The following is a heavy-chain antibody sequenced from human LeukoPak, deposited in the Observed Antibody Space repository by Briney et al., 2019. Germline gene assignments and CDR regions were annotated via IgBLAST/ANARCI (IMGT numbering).Heavy chain of an antibody. CDR1: GFTFSSYW. CDR2: IKQDGSEK. CDR3: ARVSGSGWSKDAFDI. V-gene: IGHV3-7*01. D-gene: IGHD6-19*01. J-gene: IGHJ3*02. Sequence: PGGSLRLSCAASGFTFSSYWMSWVRQAPGKGLEWVANIKQDGSEKYYVDSVKGRFTISRDNAKNSLYLQMNSLRAEDTAVYYCARVSGSGWSKDAFDIWGQGTMVTVSS.